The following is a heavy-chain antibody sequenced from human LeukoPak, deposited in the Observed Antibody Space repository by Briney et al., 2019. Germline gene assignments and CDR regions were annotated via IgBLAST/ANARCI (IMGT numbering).Heavy chain of an antibody. J-gene: IGHJ4*02. Sequence: SETLSLTCTVSGGFIRSFYWNWIRQPPGKGLEWIGNIYHSGGTNYNPSLKSRVTILVDTSKNQISLKLNSVTAADTAVYDCARVTGYMIEDYFDYWGQGILVTVSS. V-gene: IGHV4-59*01. D-gene: IGHD3-9*01. CDR2: IYHSGGT. CDR1: GGFIRSFY. CDR3: ARVTGYMIEDYFDY.